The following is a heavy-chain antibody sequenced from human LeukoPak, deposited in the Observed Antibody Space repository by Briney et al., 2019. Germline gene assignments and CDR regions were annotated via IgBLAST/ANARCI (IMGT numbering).Heavy chain of an antibody. V-gene: IGHV5-51*01. CDR3: ARHSYCSSTSCSNFDY. CDR1: GYIFTSDW. D-gene: IGHD2-2*01. J-gene: IGHJ4*02. Sequence: HGESLKISCKVSGYIFTSDWIGWVRQVPGKGLEWMGIIHPGDSDTRYSPSFQGQVTISADKSISTAYLQWSSLKASDTAMYYCARHSYCSSTSCSNFDYWGQGTLVTVSS. CDR2: IHPGDSDT.